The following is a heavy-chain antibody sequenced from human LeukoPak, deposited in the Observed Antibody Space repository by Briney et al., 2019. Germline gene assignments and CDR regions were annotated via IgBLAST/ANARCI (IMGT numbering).Heavy chain of an antibody. CDR1: GGSFSGYY. CDR2: INHSGST. D-gene: IGHD5-18*01. CDR3: ARAEPGYSYGQYFDY. J-gene: IGHJ4*02. V-gene: IGHV4-34*01. Sequence: SETLSLTCAVYGGSFSGYYWIWIRQPPGKGLEWIGEINHSGSTNYNPSLKSRVTISVDTSKNQFSLKLSSVTAADTAVYYCARAEPGYSYGQYFDYWGQGTLVTVSS.